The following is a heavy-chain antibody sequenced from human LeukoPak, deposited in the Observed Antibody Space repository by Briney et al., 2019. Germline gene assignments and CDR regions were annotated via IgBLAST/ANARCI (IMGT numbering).Heavy chain of an antibody. CDR2: ISSSSTI. CDR1: GFTFSSYS. J-gene: IGHJ4*02. Sequence: PGGSLRLSCAASGFTFSSYSMNWVRQAPGKGLEWVSYISSSSTIHYADSVKGRFTISRDNAKNSLYLQMNSLRAEDTAVYYCAKVVAAAGSRGLGDYWGQGTLVTVSS. CDR3: AKVVAAAGSRGLGDY. V-gene: IGHV3-48*01. D-gene: IGHD6-13*01.